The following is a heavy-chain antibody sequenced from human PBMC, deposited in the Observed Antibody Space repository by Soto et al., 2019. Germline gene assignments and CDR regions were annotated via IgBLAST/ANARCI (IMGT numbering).Heavy chain of an antibody. Sequence: GASVKVSCKASGDSFTSYTISWVRQAPGQGLEWMGGITPAFGRRNNAQRFQGRLTLSADDPTSTVYMEPRSLTSDDTAVYYCARGQWLISFDYWGQGTLVTVSS. V-gene: IGHV1-69*13. D-gene: IGHD6-19*01. J-gene: IGHJ4*02. CDR1: GDSFTSYT. CDR2: ITPAFGRR. CDR3: ARGQWLISFDY.